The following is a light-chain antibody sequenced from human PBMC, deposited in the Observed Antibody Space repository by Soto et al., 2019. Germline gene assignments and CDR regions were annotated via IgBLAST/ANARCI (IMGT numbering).Light chain of an antibody. Sequence: IVLTESPGTLSLSPGERATLSCGASQSVSNNYLAWYQKKPGQAPRLLIYGASNRATGIPDRFSGSGSGTDFTLTISRLEPEDFAVYYCQQYGSSGTFGQGTKVDIK. J-gene: IGKJ1*01. CDR1: QSVSNNY. CDR3: QQYGSSGT. CDR2: GAS. V-gene: IGKV3-20*01.